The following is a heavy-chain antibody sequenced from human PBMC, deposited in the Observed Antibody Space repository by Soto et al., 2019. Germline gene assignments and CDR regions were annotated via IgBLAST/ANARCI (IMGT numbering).Heavy chain of an antibody. Sequence: GGSLRLSCAASGFTFSNAWMSWVRQAPGKGLEWVGRIKSKTDGGTTDYAAPVKGRFTISRDDSKNTLYLQMNSLKTEDTAVYYCTTNTLVGYDFWSGGYYYYMDVWGKGTTVTVSS. CDR3: TTNTLVGYDFWSGGYYYYMDV. CDR2: IKSKTDGGTT. CDR1: GFTFSNAW. J-gene: IGHJ6*03. D-gene: IGHD3-3*01. V-gene: IGHV3-15*01.